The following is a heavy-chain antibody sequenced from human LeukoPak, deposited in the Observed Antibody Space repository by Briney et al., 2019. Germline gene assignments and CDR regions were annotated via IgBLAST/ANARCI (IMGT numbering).Heavy chain of an antibody. CDR2: INPNSGGT. D-gene: IGHD6-19*01. CDR3: ARALRNTRIAVAGTSRRHWFDP. V-gene: IGHV1-2*02. J-gene: IGHJ5*02. CDR1: GYTFTGYY. Sequence: ASVEVSCKASGYTFTGYYMHWVRQAPGQGLEWMGWINPNSGGTNYAQKFQGRVTMTRDTSISTAYMELSRLRSDDTAVYYCARALRNTRIAVAGTSRRHWFDPWGQGTLVTVSS.